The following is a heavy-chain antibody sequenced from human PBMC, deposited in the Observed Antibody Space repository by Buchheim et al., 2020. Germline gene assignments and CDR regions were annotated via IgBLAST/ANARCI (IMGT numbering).Heavy chain of an antibody. CDR3: ARVEVGYYGSGSYYLGGYDAFDI. Sequence: EVQLVESGGGLVQPGGSLRLSCAASGFTFSSYWMHWVRQAPGKGLVWVSRINSDGSSTSYADSVKGRFTISRDNAKNTLYLQMNSLRAEDTAVYYCARVEVGYYGSGSYYLGGYDAFDIWSQGT. CDR1: GFTFSSYW. D-gene: IGHD3-10*01. V-gene: IGHV3-74*01. J-gene: IGHJ3*02. CDR2: INSDGSST.